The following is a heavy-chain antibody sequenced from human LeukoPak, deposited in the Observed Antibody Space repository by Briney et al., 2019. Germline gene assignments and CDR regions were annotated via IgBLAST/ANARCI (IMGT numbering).Heavy chain of an antibody. Sequence: PSETLSLTCTVSGGSISSDSYYWGWIRQPPGKGLEWIGSIYYSGNTYYSPSLKSRVTMSVDTSKSQLSLKLSSVTAADTAVYYCATTAGGYGYGYLDSWGQGTLVSVSP. CDR2: IYYSGNT. CDR3: ATTAGGYGYGYLDS. CDR1: GGSISSDSYY. D-gene: IGHD5-18*01. J-gene: IGHJ4*02. V-gene: IGHV4-39*01.